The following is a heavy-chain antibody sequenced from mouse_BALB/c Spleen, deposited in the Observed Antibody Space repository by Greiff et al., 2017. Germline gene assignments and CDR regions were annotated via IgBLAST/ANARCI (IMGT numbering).Heavy chain of an antibody. CDR2: IYPGDGDT. Sequence: QVQLQQSGAELVRPGSSVKISCKASGYAFSSYWMSWVKQRPGQGLEWIGQIYPGDGDTNYNGKFKGKATLTADKSSSTAYMQLSSLTSEDSAVYFCARSDYDYYFDYWGQGTTLTVSS. J-gene: IGHJ2*01. D-gene: IGHD2-4*01. CDR1: GYAFSSYW. CDR3: ARSDYDYYFDY. V-gene: IGHV1-80*01.